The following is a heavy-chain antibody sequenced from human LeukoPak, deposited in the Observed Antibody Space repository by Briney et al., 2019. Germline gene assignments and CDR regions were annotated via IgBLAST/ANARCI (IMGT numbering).Heavy chain of an antibody. CDR1: GFTFSSYA. D-gene: IGHD6-13*01. J-gene: IGHJ4*02. CDR2: ISGSGGST. V-gene: IGHV3-23*01. Sequence: GGSLRLSCAASGFTFSSYAMSWVRQAPGKGLEWVSAISGSGGSTYYADSVKGRFTISRDNSKNTLYLQMNSLRAKDTAVYYCAKDPYSSSWYGFDYWGQGTLVTVSS. CDR3: AKDPYSSSWYGFDY.